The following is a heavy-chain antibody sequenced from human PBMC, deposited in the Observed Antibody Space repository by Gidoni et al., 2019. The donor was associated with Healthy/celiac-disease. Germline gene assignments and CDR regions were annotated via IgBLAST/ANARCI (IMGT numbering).Heavy chain of an antibody. J-gene: IGHJ3*02. CDR2: IYYSGST. V-gene: IGHV4-31*03. D-gene: IGHD3-10*01. Sequence: QVQLQESGPGLVKPSQTLSLTCTVSGGSISSGGYYWSWIRQPPGKGLEWIGYIYYSGSTYYNPSRKSRVTISVDTSKNQFSLKLSSVTAADTAVYYCAREGDYYGSGSYYKDAFDIWGQGTMVTVSS. CDR1: GGSISSGGYY. CDR3: AREGDYYGSGSYYKDAFDI.